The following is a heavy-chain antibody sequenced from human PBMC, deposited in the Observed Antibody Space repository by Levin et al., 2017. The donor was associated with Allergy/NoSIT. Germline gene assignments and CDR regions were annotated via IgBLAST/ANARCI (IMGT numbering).Heavy chain of an antibody. CDR1: GYSISSGYY. CDR2: IYHSGST. Sequence: SETLSLTCAVSGYSISSGYYWGWIRQPPGKGLEWIGSIYHSGSTYYNPSLKSRVTISVDTSKNQFSLKLSSVTAADTAVYYCASISLTMIVVVISTNWYFDLWGRGTLVTVSS. CDR3: ASISLTMIVVVISTNWYFDL. D-gene: IGHD3-22*01. J-gene: IGHJ2*01. V-gene: IGHV4-38-2*01.